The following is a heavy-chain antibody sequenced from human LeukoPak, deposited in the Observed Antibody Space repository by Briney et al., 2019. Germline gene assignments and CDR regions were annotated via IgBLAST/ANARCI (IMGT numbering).Heavy chain of an antibody. J-gene: IGHJ4*02. CDR3: ATWTSDFDY. Sequence: PGESLRLSCAISGFTFSSYVMIWVRQAPGKGLEWVSAISGSGGSTYYADSVKGRFTISRDNSKTTLYLQMNSLRAEDTAVYYCATWTSDFDYWGQGTLVTVSS. CDR2: ISGSGGST. D-gene: IGHD3/OR15-3a*01. V-gene: IGHV3-23*01. CDR1: GFTFSSYV.